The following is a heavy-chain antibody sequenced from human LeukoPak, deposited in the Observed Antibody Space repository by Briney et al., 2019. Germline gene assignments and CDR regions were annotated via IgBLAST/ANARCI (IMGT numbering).Heavy chain of an antibody. Sequence: SETLSLTCTVSGGSISSYYWSWIRQPAGKGLEWIGRIYTSGSTNYNPSLKSRVTMSVDTSKNQFSLKLSSVTAADTAVYYCASSPGSGSYYNYYYYMDVWGQGTTVTVSS. J-gene: IGHJ6*03. CDR2: IYTSGST. CDR1: GGSISSYY. V-gene: IGHV4-4*07. D-gene: IGHD3-10*01. CDR3: ASSPGSGSYYNYYYYMDV.